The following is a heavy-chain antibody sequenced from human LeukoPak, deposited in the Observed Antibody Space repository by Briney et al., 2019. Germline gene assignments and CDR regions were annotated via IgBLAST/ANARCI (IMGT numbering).Heavy chain of an antibody. J-gene: IGHJ4*02. CDR3: ARVNGLRYIDY. V-gene: IGHV3-7*03. Sequence: PGGSLRLSCAASGFTFSSYAMSWVRQAPGKGLEWVANIKQDGSEKYYVDSVKGRFTISRDNAKNSLYLQMNSLRAEDTAVYYCARVNGLRYIDYWGQGTLVTVSS. CDR1: GFTFSSYA. CDR2: IKQDGSEK. D-gene: IGHD1-1*01.